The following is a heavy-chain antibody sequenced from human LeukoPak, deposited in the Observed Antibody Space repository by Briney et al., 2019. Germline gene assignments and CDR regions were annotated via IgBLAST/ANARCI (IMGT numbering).Heavy chain of an antibody. Sequence: PGGSLRLSCAASGFTFDDYAMHWVRQAPGKGLEWVSGISWNSGSIGYADSVKGRFTISRDNAKNSLYLQMNSLRAEDTALYYCAKGSGSYYSPFDYWGQGTLVTVSS. CDR2: ISWNSGSI. J-gene: IGHJ4*02. D-gene: IGHD1-26*01. CDR3: AKGSGSYYSPFDY. CDR1: GFTFDDYA. V-gene: IGHV3-9*01.